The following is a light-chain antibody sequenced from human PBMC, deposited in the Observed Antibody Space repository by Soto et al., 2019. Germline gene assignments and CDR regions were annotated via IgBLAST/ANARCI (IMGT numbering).Light chain of an antibody. CDR1: QSVSSSY. CDR2: GAS. J-gene: IGKJ1*01. CDR3: QQYNNWHRGT. Sequence: EILLTQSPGTLSLSPGERATLSCRASQSVSSSYLAWYQQKPGQAPRLLIYGASTRANGIPARFSGSGSGTEFTLTIRSLQSEDFAFYYCQQYNNWHRGTFGQGTKVDI. V-gene: IGKV3-15*01.